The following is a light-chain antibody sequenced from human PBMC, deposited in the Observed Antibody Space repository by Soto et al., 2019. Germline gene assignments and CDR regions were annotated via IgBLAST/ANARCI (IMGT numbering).Light chain of an antibody. J-gene: IGKJ1*01. CDR2: GTS. CDR3: QQYGTSRT. Sequence: EIVLTQFPGTLSLSPGERATLSCRASQSVSSSDLAWYQQKPGQAPRLLIYGTSSRATGIPDRFSGSGSGTDFTLTISRLESEDFAVYYCQQYGTSRTFGQGTKVEMK. CDR1: QSVSSSD. V-gene: IGKV3-20*01.